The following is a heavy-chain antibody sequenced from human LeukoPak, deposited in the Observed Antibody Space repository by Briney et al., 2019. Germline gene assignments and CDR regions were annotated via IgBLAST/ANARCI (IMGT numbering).Heavy chain of an antibody. CDR2: ISSGSNYI. V-gene: IGHV3-21*01. CDR1: KFTFRTYS. D-gene: IGHD3-16*02. Sequence: GGSLRLSCAASKFTFRTYSMNWVRQAPGKGLEWVSCISSGSNYIYYAESLKGRFTVSRDNAKNSLYLQVHSLRAEDTAVYYCARARGSGSYLDAFDIWGQGTMVTVSS. CDR3: ARARGSGSYLDAFDI. J-gene: IGHJ3*02.